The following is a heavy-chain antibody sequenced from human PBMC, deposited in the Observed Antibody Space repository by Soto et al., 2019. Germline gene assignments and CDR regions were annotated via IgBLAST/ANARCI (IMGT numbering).Heavy chain of an antibody. Sequence: ASVKVSCKASGYTFTSYDINWVRQATGQGLEWMGWMNPNSGNTGYAQKFQGRVTMTRNTSISTAYMELGSLRSEDTAVYYCAIGGTQTTYYDFWSGYYSMDVWGKGTTVTVSS. CDR1: GYTFTSYD. J-gene: IGHJ6*04. V-gene: IGHV1-8*01. D-gene: IGHD3-3*01. CDR3: AIGGTQTTYYDFWSGYYSMDV. CDR2: MNPNSGNT.